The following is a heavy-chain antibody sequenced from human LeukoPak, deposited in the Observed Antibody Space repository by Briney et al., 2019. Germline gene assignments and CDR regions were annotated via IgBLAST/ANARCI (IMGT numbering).Heavy chain of an antibody. J-gene: IGHJ4*02. D-gene: IGHD3-16*02. CDR1: GFTFSSYA. CDR2: ISYDGSNK. CDR3: ANKLTFGGVIADY. Sequence: GGSLRLSCAASGFTFSSYAMHWVRQAPGKGLEWVAVISYDGSNKYYADSVKGRFTISRDNSKNTLYLQMNSLRGDDTAVYYCANKLTFGGVIADYWGQGILVTVSS. V-gene: IGHV3-30-3*01.